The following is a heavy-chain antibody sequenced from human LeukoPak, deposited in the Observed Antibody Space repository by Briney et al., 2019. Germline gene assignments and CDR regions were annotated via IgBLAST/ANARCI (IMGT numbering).Heavy chain of an antibody. Sequence: GGSLRLSCAASGFTFSSYSMNWVRQAPGKGLEWVSSISSSSSYICYADSVKGRFTISRDNAKNSLYLQMNSLRAEDTAVYYCARGEGYSGSYFPFDYWGQGTLVTVSS. CDR1: GFTFSSYS. CDR3: ARGEGYSGSYFPFDY. D-gene: IGHD1-26*01. V-gene: IGHV3-21*01. CDR2: ISSSSSYI. J-gene: IGHJ4*02.